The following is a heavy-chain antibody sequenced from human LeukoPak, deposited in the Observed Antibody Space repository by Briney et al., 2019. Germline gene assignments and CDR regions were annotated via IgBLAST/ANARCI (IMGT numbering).Heavy chain of an antibody. V-gene: IGHV4-38-2*02. Sequence: PSETLSLTCTVSGYSISSGYYWGWIRQPPGKGLEWIGSIYHSGSTYYNPSLKSRVTISVDTSKNQFSLKLSSVTAADTAVYYCARSPHSGSYFIDYWGQGTLVTVSS. CDR3: ARSPHSGSYFIDY. CDR2: IYHSGST. J-gene: IGHJ4*02. CDR1: GYSISSGYY. D-gene: IGHD1-26*01.